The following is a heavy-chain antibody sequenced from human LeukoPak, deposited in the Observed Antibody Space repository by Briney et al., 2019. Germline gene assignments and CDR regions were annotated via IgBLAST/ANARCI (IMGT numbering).Heavy chain of an antibody. J-gene: IGHJ5*02. CDR1: GFTVSSNY. CDR3: ATTPGSWSGNWFDP. Sequence: GGSLRLSCAASGFTVSSNYMSWVRQAPGKGLEWVSVIYSGGSTYYADSVKGRFTISRDNSKNTLYLQMNSLRAEDTAVYYCATTPGSWSGNWFDPWGQGTLVTVSS. CDR2: IYSGGST. V-gene: IGHV3-66*02. D-gene: IGHD1-26*01.